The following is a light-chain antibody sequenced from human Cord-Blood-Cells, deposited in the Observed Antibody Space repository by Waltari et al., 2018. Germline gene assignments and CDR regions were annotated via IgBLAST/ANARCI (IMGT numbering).Light chain of an antibody. J-gene: IGKJ4*01. Sequence: DIQMTQSPSTLSASVGDRVNITCLASQSISSWLAWYQQKPGKAPKLLIYKASSLESGVPSRFSGSGSGTEFTLTISSLQPDDFATYYCQQYNSYSLTFGGGTKVEIK. CDR1: QSISSW. CDR2: KAS. V-gene: IGKV1-5*03. CDR3: QQYNSYSLT.